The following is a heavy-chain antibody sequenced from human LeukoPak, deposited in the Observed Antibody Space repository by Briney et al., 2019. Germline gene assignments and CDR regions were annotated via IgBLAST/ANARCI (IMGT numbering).Heavy chain of an antibody. V-gene: IGHV1-2*02. CDR1: GYTFTGYY. CDR3: ARVGYYYDSSGYFES. J-gene: IGHJ4*02. Sequence: ASVKVSCKASGYTFTGYYMHWVRQAPGQGLEWMGWINPNSGGTNYAQKFQGRVTMTRDTSISTAYMELSRLRSDDTAVYYCARVGYYYDSSGYFESWGQGTLVTVSS. CDR2: INPNSGGT. D-gene: IGHD3-22*01.